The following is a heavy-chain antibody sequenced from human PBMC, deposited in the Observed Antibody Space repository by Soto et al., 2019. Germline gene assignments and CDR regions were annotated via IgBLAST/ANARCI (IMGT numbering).Heavy chain of an antibody. CDR3: ARDRCSSNSCRTSNWFDP. D-gene: IGHD2-2*01. J-gene: IGHJ5*02. Sequence: SVKVSCKASGGTLSSYAISWVRQAPGQGLEWMGGIIPIFGTANYAQKFQGRVTITADESTSTAYMELSSLRSEDTAVYYCARDRCSSNSCRTSNWFDPWGQGTLVTFSS. CDR2: IIPIFGTA. V-gene: IGHV1-69*13. CDR1: GGTLSSYA.